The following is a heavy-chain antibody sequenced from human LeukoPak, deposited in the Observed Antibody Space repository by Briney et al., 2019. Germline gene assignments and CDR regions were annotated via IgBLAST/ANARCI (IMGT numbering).Heavy chain of an antibody. CDR2: ISAFNGNT. CDR1: GYTFTSYG. J-gene: IGHJ6*02. CDR3: ARDLDIVVVRGALRHYGVDV. D-gene: IGHD2-2*01. Sequence: ASVKVSCKASGYTFTSYGISWVRQAPGQGLEWMGWISAFNGNTNYAQKFQGRVTMSTDTSTSTAYMELRSLGTDDTAVYYCARDLDIVVVRGALRHYGVDVWGQGTTVTVSS. V-gene: IGHV1-18*01.